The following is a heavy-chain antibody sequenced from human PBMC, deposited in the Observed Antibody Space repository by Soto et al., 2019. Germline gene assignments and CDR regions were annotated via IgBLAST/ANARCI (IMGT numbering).Heavy chain of an antibody. D-gene: IGHD2-15*01. CDR2: ISYSGSP. Sequence: QVQLQESGPGLVKPSQTLSLTCTVSGGPISGGDFYWSWIRQYPGKGLEWIGYISYSGSPHYNPSLMSRVAILIDTPKNQFSLKVSSVTAADTAVYYCARDDGGKSDYWGQGILVTVSS. V-gene: IGHV4-31*03. J-gene: IGHJ4*02. CDR1: GGPISGGDFY. CDR3: ARDDGGKSDY.